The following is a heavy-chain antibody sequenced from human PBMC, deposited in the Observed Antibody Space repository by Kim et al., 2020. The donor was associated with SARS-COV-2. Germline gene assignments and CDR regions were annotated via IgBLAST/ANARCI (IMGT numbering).Heavy chain of an antibody. V-gene: IGHV3-48*02. Sequence: GGSLRLSCAASGFTFSTYTMNWVRQAPGKGLEWISYISSTSRTIKYADSVKGRFTISRDNAKNSLYLQMNSLRDEDTAVYYCARDRGDPWGQGTLVTVS. J-gene: IGHJ5*02. CDR1: GFTFSTYT. CDR2: ISSTSRTI. CDR3: ARDRGDP. D-gene: IGHD3-10*01.